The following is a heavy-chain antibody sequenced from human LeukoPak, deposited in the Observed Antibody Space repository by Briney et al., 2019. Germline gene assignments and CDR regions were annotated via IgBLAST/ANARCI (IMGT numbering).Heavy chain of an antibody. D-gene: IGHD3-10*01. Sequence: SQTLSLTFAISGDSVSSNSAAWNWIRQSPSRGLEWLGRTYYRSKWYNDYAVSVKSRITINPDTSKNQFSLQLNSVTPEDTAVYYCARSMVRGVIRALDYWGQGTLVTVSS. CDR1: GDSVSSNSAA. V-gene: IGHV6-1*01. J-gene: IGHJ4*02. CDR3: ARSMVRGVIRALDY. CDR2: TYYRSKWYN.